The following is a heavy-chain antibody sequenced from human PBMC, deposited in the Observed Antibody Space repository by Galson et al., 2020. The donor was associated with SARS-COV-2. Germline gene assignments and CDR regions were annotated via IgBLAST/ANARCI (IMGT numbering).Heavy chain of an antibody. CDR3: ARDWLRGGYYYYMDV. Sequence: ASVKVSCKASGYTFTSYGISWVRQAPGQGLEWMGWISPYNGNTNYAQKLQDRVTMTTDTSTSTAYMELRSLRSDDTAVYYCARDWLRGGYYYYMDVWGKGTTVTVSS. D-gene: IGHD6-19*01. J-gene: IGHJ6*03. CDR2: ISPYNGNT. CDR1: GYTFTSYG. V-gene: IGHV1-18*01.